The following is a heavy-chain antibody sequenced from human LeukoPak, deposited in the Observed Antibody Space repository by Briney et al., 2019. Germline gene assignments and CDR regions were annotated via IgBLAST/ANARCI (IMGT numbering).Heavy chain of an antibody. CDR2: IYYSGST. Sequence: SETLSLTCTVSGGSISSYYWSWLRQPPGKGLEWIGYIYYSGSTNYNPSLKSRVTISVDTSKNQFSLKLSSVTAADTAVYYCARDLEGLGLFDYWGQGTLVTVSS. J-gene: IGHJ4*02. CDR1: GGSISSYY. D-gene: IGHD7-27*01. V-gene: IGHV4-59*01. CDR3: ARDLEGLGLFDY.